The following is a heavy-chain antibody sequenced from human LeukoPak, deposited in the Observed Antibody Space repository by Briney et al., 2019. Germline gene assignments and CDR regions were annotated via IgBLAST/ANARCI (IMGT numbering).Heavy chain of an antibody. D-gene: IGHD6-13*01. V-gene: IGHV4-59*01. Sequence: PSETLSLTCTVSVGSISTNYWSWIRQPPGKGLEWIGYIHYSGSTDYNPSLKSRVTISVDTSKNQFSLKLSSVTAADTAVYYCARGLSQQPDAFDIWGRGTMVAASS. CDR1: VGSISTNY. CDR2: IHYSGST. CDR3: ARGLSQQPDAFDI. J-gene: IGHJ3*02.